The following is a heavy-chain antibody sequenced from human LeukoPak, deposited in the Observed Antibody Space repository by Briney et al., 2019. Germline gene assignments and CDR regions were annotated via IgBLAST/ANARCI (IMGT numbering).Heavy chain of an antibody. J-gene: IGHJ2*01. Sequence: GGSLRLSCAASGFTFSSYWMHWVRQAPGKGLVWVSRINGDGSTTSYADSVRGRFTISRDNAKNSLYLQMNSLRAEDTAVYYCAGRDTTGYIPREWDYWYIDLWGRGTLVSVSS. V-gene: IGHV3-74*01. CDR2: INGDGSTT. D-gene: IGHD1-1*01. CDR3: AGRDTTGYIPREWDYWYIDL. CDR1: GFTFSSYW.